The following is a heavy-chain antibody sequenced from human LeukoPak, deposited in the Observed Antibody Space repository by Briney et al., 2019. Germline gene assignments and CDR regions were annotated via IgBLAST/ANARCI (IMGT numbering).Heavy chain of an antibody. CDR1: GFTFSSYG. CDR3: AREGGRIQLWFFDY. V-gene: IGHV3-30*02. CDR2: IRYDGSNK. Sequence: GGSLRLSCAASGFTFSSYGMHWVRQAPGKGLEWVAFIRYDGSNKYYADSVKGRFTISRDNSKNTLYLQMNSLRAEDTAVYYCAREGGRIQLWFFDYWGQGTLVTVSS. D-gene: IGHD5-18*01. J-gene: IGHJ4*02.